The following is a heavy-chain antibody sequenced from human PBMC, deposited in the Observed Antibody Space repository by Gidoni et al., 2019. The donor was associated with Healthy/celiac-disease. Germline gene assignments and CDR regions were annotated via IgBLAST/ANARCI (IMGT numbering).Heavy chain of an antibody. CDR1: GYTFTSYG. D-gene: IGHD2-2*02. CDR3: ARDPAKGVVVPAAISSGAFDI. Sequence: QVQLVQSGAEVKKPGASVKVSCKASGYTFTSYGISWVRQAPGQGLEWMGWISAYNGNTNYAQKLQGRVTMTTDTSTSTAYMELRSLRSDDTAVYYCARDPAKGVVVPAAISSGAFDIWGQGTMVTVSS. V-gene: IGHV1-18*01. CDR2: ISAYNGNT. J-gene: IGHJ3*02.